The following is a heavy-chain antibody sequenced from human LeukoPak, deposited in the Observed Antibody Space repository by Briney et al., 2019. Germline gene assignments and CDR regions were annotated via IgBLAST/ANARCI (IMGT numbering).Heavy chain of an antibody. D-gene: IGHD1-26*01. J-gene: IGHJ5*02. CDR2: INPNSGGT. CDR3: AKVGATQLKNWFDP. Sequence: ASVKVSCKASGYTFTGYYMHWVRQAPGQGLEWMGWINPNSGGTNYAQKFQGRVTMTRDTSISTAYMELSSLRSEDTAMYYCAKVGATQLKNWFDPWGQGTLVTVSS. V-gene: IGHV1-2*02. CDR1: GYTFTGYY.